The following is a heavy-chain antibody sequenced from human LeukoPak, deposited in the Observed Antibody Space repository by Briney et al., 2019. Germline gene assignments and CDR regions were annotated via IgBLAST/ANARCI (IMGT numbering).Heavy chain of an antibody. CDR2: IYYSGST. V-gene: IGHV4-59*01. Sequence: SETLSLTCTVSGGSISSYYWSWIRQPPGKGLEWIGYIYYSGSTNYNPSLKSRVTISVDTSKNQFSLKLSSVTAADTAVYYCARDTYGSGSSFDPWGQGTLVTVSS. CDR1: GGSISSYY. D-gene: IGHD3-10*01. J-gene: IGHJ5*02. CDR3: ARDTYGSGSSFDP.